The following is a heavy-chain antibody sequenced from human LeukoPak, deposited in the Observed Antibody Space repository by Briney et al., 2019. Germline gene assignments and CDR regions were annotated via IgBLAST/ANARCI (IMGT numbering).Heavy chain of an antibody. V-gene: IGHV1-18*04. CDR2: ISAYNGNT. CDR3: AREGRTVSHDY. CDR1: GYTFTGYY. J-gene: IGHJ4*02. Sequence: ASVKVSCKASGYTFTGYYMHWVRQAPGQGLEWMGWISAYNGNTNYAQKLQGRVTMTTDTSTSTAYMELRSLRSDDTAVYYCAREGRTVSHDYWGQGTLVTVSS. D-gene: IGHD4-11*01.